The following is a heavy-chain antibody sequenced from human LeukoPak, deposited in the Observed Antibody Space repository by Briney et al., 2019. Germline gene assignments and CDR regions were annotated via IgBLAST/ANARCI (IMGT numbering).Heavy chain of an antibody. Sequence: PSETLSLTCTVSGGSISSSSYYWGWIRQPPGKGLEWIGYIYYSGSTYYNPSLKSRVTISVDTSKNQFSLKLSSVTAADTAVYYCARGRDICDPWGQGTLVTVSS. CDR3: ARGRDICDP. J-gene: IGHJ5*02. D-gene: IGHD3-9*01. CDR1: GGSISSSSYY. CDR2: IYYSGST. V-gene: IGHV4-31*03.